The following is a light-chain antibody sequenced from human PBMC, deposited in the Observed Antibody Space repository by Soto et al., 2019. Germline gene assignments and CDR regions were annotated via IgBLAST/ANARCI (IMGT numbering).Light chain of an antibody. CDR2: GAS. J-gene: IGKJ1*01. V-gene: IGKV3-20*01. Sequence: EIVLTQSPGTLSLSPGERGTLSCRASQSISSSYLAWYQQKPGQAPRLLIYGASRRATGIADRFSGSGSGTGFTLTISRLDPEDFAVYYCQQYGGSPWTFGQGTKVEIK. CDR1: QSISSSY. CDR3: QQYGGSPWT.